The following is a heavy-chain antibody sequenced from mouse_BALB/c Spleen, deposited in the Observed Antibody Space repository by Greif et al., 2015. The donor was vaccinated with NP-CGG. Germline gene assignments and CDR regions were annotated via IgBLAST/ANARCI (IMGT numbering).Heavy chain of an antibody. CDR1: GYSITSGYY. V-gene: IGHV3-6*02. J-gene: IGHJ4*01. CDR2: ISYDGSN. D-gene: IGHD2-4*01. CDR3: ARAGVGWDYDDAIDY. Sequence: ESGPGLVKPSQSLSLTCSVTGYSITSGYYWNWIRQFPGNKLEWMGYISYDGSNNYNPSLKNRISITRDTSKNQFFLKLNSVTTEDTATYYCARAGVGWDYDDAIDYWGQGTSVTVSS.